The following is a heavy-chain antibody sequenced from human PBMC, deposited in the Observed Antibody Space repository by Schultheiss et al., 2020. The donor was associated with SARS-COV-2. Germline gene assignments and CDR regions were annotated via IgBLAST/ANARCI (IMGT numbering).Heavy chain of an antibody. CDR3: ARDSSSWYSY. V-gene: IGHV4-30-4*01. D-gene: IGHD6-13*01. CDR2: IYYSGST. Sequence: SETLSLTCTVSGGSISSGDYYWSWIRQPPGKGLEWIGYIYYSGSTYYNPSLKSRVTISVDTSKNQFSLKRSSVTAADTAVYYCARDSSSWYSYWGQGTLVTVSS. CDR1: GGSISSGDYY. J-gene: IGHJ4*02.